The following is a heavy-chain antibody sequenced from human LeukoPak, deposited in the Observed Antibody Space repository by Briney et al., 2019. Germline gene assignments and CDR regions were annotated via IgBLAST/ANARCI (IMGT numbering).Heavy chain of an antibody. D-gene: IGHD2-15*01. V-gene: IGHV3-23*01. J-gene: IGHJ4*02. CDR3: AKTRGYCTGGSCYGDY. CDR2: ISSSGSDT. Sequence: GGSLRLSCAASAFTFSSYAMSWVPLGPGKGLEWVSTISSSGSDTYYADSVKGRFTISRDSSKNTVFLQMNSLRAEDTALYYCAKTRGYCTGGSCYGDYWGQGTLVTVSS. CDR1: AFTFSSYA.